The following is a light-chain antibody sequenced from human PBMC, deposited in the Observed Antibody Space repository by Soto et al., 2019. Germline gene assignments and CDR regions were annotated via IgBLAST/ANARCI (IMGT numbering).Light chain of an antibody. V-gene: IGKV3-11*01. CDR2: DIS. CDR1: QSVNNN. CDR3: QQRNNWPRLT. J-gene: IGKJ4*01. Sequence: EIVLTQSPATLSLSPGERATLSCMASQSVNNNFAWYQQKPGQAPRLLIYDISSRATGVPARFSGSGSGTDFTLTISSLEPEDFAVYYCQQRNNWPRLTFGGGTKVEIK.